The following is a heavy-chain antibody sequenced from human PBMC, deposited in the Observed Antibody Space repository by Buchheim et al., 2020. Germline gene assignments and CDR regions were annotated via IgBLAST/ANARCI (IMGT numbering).Heavy chain of an antibody. Sequence: QVQLVQSGAEVKEPGASVKVSCKASGYTFTSYYMHWVRQAPGQGLEWMGVINPSAGSTTYAQKFQGRLTTTRDTSTTTVYMEVGSLRVEDTAVYFCARAASSGRRFDYWGQGT. CDR1: GYTFTSYY. D-gene: IGHD1-26*01. J-gene: IGHJ4*02. V-gene: IGHV1-46*01. CDR3: ARAASSGRRFDY. CDR2: INPSAGST.